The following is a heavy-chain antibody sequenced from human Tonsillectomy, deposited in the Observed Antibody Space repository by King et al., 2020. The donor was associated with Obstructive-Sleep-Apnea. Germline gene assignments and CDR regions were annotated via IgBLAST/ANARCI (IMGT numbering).Heavy chain of an antibody. CDR3: AREDSGSYYEYGMDV. D-gene: IGHD1-26*01. CDR2: INPNSGGT. CDR1: GYTFTDYY. V-gene: IGHV1-2*04. J-gene: IGHJ6*02. Sequence: VQLVESGAEVKKPGASVKVSCKASGYTFTDYYMHWVRQAPGQGLEWMGWINPNSGGTHYAQKFKGWVTMTRDTSISTAYMELSRLRSDDTAVYYCAREDSGSYYEYGMDVWGQGTTVTVSS.